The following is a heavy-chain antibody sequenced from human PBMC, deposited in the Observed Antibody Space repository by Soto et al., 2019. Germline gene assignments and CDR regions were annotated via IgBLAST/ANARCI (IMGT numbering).Heavy chain of an antibody. CDR1: GFTFSSYA. V-gene: IGHV3-23*01. J-gene: IGHJ4*02. D-gene: IGHD6-13*01. CDR3: AKNVEYSSRWYIDY. Sequence: GESLKISCAASGFTFSSYAMSWVRQAPGKGLEWVSGISGSGGTTYHADSVKGRFTISRDNSKDTLYLQMNSLRAEDTAVYYCAKNVEYSSRWYIDYWGQGTLVTVSS. CDR2: ISGSGGTT.